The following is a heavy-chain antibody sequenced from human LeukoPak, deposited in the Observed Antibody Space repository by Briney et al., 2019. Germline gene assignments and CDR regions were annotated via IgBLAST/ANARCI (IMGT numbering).Heavy chain of an antibody. D-gene: IGHD3-10*01. CDR3: ARYRDYGSGSYYHYFDY. J-gene: IGHJ4*02. CDR1: GFTFSSYW. V-gene: IGHV3-7*04. Sequence: GGSLRLSCAASGFTFSSYWMSWVRQAPGKGLEWVANIKQDGSEKYYVDSVKGRFTISRDNAKNSLYLQMNSLRAEDSAVYYCARYRDYGSGSYYHYFDYWGQGTPVTVSS. CDR2: IKQDGSEK.